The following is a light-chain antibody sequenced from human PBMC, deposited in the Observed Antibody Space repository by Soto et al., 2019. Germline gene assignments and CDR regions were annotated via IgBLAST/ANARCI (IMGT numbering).Light chain of an antibody. CDR3: ATWETSLTGVA. Sequence: QAVVTQPPSVSAAPGQKVTISCSGTTANLGTNYVSWYQQLPGTVPKLLIYENDKRPSGIPDRFSGSKSGSSATLAITGLLTGDEVDYFCATWETSLTGVAFGGGTKVTVL. V-gene: IGLV1-51*01. J-gene: IGLJ3*02. CDR1: TANLGTNY. CDR2: END.